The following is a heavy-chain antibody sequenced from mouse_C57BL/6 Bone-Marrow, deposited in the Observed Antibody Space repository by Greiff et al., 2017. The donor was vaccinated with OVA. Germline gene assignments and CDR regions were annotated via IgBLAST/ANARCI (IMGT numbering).Heavy chain of an antibody. CDR1: GYTFTSYW. V-gene: IGHV1-64*01. Sequence: VQLQQPGAELVKPGASVKLSCKASGYTFTSYWMHWVKQRPGQGLEWIGMIHPNSGSTNYNEKFKSKATLTVDKSSSTAYMQISSLTSEDSAVYYCARPGLGLAYWGQGTLVTVSA. J-gene: IGHJ3*01. CDR3: ARPGLGLAY. D-gene: IGHD4-1*01. CDR2: IHPNSGST.